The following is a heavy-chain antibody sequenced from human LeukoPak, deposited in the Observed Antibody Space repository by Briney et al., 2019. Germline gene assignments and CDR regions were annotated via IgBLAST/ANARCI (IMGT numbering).Heavy chain of an antibody. Sequence: GASVKVSCKASGGTSNSHAISWVRQAPGQGLEWMGRIIPNLGTTNRAQNLQDRVTLTADKSTNTAYMELNSLTSDDTDVYYCATTNDGGGYQWGDFFDFWGQGTLVTVPS. CDR1: GGTSNSHA. J-gene: IGHJ4*02. CDR3: ATTNDGGGYQWGDFFDF. D-gene: IGHD3-22*01. V-gene: IGHV1-69*04. CDR2: IIPNLGTT.